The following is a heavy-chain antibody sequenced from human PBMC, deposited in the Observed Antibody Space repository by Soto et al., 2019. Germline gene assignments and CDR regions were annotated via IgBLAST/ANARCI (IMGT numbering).Heavy chain of an antibody. V-gene: IGHV3-23*01. J-gene: IGHJ4*02. D-gene: IGHD2-2*01. CDR2: ISGSGGST. CDR1: GFTFSTYA. CDR3: AKARGSSTPAPGSY. Sequence: EVQLLESGGGLVQPGGSLRLSCAASGFTFSTYAMSWVRQAPGKGLEWVSAISGSGGSTYYADSVKGRFTISRDNSKDTLYLQMNSLRAEDTAVYYCAKARGSSTPAPGSYWGQGTLVTVSS.